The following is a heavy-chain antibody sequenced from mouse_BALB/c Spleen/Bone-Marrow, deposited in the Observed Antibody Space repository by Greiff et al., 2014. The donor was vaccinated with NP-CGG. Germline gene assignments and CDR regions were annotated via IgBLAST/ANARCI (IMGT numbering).Heavy chain of an antibody. D-gene: IGHD1-1*01. J-gene: IGHJ3*01. CDR1: GFNIKDTY. V-gene: IGHV14-3*02. CDR2: IDPANGNT. CDR3: AIYYYGSSGFAY. Sequence: EVKLMESGAELVKPGASVKLSCTASGFNIKDTYMHWVKRRPEQGLEWIGKIDPANGNTKYDPKFQGKATITADTSSNTAYLQLSSLTSEDTAVYYCAIYYYGSSGFAYWGQGTLVTVSA.